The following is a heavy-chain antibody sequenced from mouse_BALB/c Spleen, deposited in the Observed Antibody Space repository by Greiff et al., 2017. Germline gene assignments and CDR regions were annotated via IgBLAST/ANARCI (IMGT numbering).Heavy chain of an antibody. CDR3: ARGEGNSAWFAY. V-gene: IGHV5-6*02. Sequence: DVMLVESGGDLVKPGGSLKLSCAASGFTFSSYGMSWVRQTPDKRLEWVATISSGGSYTYYPDSVKGRFTISRDNAKNTLYLQMSSLTSEDTAMYYCARGEGNSAWFAYWGQGTLVTVSA. CDR2: ISSGGSYT. J-gene: IGHJ3*01. CDR1: GFTFSSYG. D-gene: IGHD2-1*01.